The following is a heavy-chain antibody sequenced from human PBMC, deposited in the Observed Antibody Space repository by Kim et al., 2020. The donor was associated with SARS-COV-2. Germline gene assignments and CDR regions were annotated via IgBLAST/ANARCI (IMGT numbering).Heavy chain of an antibody. Sequence: ASVKVSCKASGYTLTTHYMYWVRQAPGQGLEWMGIINPNTDITSYAQKFQDRVTMTRDTSTSTVYMELSSLRSEDTAVYYCARAPIAVAGTGDYWGQGTLVTVSS. J-gene: IGHJ4*02. CDR1: GYTLTTHY. D-gene: IGHD6-19*01. CDR3: ARAPIAVAGTGDY. V-gene: IGHV1-46*01. CDR2: INPNTDIT.